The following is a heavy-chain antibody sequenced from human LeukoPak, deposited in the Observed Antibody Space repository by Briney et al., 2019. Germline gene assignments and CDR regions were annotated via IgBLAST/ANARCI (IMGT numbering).Heavy chain of an antibody. V-gene: IGHV1-18*01. D-gene: IGHD6-6*01. CDR3: ARGGTAWQYSSSSGVSLGY. Sequence: ASVKVSCKASGYSFISYGISWVRQAPGQGLEWMGWISANNGNTNYAQKLQGRVTLTTDTSTSTAYMELRSLRSDDTAVYYCARGGTAWQYSSSSGVSLGYWGQGTLVTVSS. CDR1: GYSFISYG. J-gene: IGHJ4*02. CDR2: ISANNGNT.